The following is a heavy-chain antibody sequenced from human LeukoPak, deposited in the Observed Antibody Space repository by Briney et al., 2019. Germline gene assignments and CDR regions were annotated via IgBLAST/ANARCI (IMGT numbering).Heavy chain of an antibody. J-gene: IGHJ4*02. D-gene: IGHD2-15*01. Sequence: SGGSLRLPCAASGFTFSSYAMSWVRQAPGKGLEWVSAISGSGGSTYYADSVKGRFTISRDNSKNTLYLQMNSLRAEDTAVYYCAKLNSGGSCYSCAFDYWGQGTLVTVSS. V-gene: IGHV3-23*01. CDR1: GFTFSSYA. CDR2: ISGSGGST. CDR3: AKLNSGGSCYSCAFDY.